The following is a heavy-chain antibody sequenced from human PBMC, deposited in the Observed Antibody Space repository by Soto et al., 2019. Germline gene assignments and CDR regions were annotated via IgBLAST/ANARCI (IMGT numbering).Heavy chain of an antibody. D-gene: IGHD3-3*01. CDR3: ARDVEFWRGYFDS. V-gene: IGHV1-18*04. CDR2: INCYNGNK. Sequence: GASVKVSCKTSGYTFTSYGVSWVRQAPGQGLEWMGWINCYNGNKNYAQKFRGRITLTTETSTSTAYMELKTLRPDDTAVYYCARDVEFWRGYFDSWGQGTLVTASS. J-gene: IGHJ4*02. CDR1: GYTFTSYG.